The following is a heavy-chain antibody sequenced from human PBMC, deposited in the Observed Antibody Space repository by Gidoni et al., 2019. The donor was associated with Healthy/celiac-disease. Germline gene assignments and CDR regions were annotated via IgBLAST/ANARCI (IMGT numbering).Heavy chain of an antibody. Sequence: QVQLQESGPGLWTPSETLSRTCTVSGAPISSYYWRGIRQPPGKGLEWIGYIYYSGSTNYNRSLKRRVTISVDTSKNQFSRKLSSVTAADTAVYDCAREYYYGSGTGWFDPWGQGTLVTVSS. J-gene: IGHJ5*02. CDR3: AREYYYGSGTGWFDP. CDR1: GAPISSYY. V-gene: IGHV4-59*08. D-gene: IGHD3-10*01. CDR2: IYYSGST.